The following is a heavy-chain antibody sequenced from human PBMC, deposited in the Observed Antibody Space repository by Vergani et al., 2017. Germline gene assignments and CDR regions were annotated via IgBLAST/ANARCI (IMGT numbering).Heavy chain of an antibody. CDR3: ARVVAAAGPRNDAFDV. D-gene: IGHD6-13*01. V-gene: IGHV1-2*02. CDR1: GYTFTGYY. Sequence: QVQLVQSGAEVKKPGASVKVSCKASGYTFTGYYMHWVRQAPGQGLEWVGWINPNSGGTNYAQKFQGRVTMTRNTSISTSYMELSRLRSDETALYYCARVVAAAGPRNDAFDVWGQGTMVTVSS. CDR2: INPNSGGT. J-gene: IGHJ3*01.